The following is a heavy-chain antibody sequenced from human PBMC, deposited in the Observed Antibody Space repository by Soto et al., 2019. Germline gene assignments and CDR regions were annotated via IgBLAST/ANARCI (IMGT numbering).Heavy chain of an antibody. CDR2: IYYSGST. CDR1: GGSISSGGYY. V-gene: IGHV4-31*03. D-gene: IGHD6-25*01. J-gene: IGHJ4*02. Sequence: SETLSLTCTVSGGSISSGGYYWSWIRQHPGKGLEWIGYIYYSGSTYYNPSLKSRVTISVDTSKNQFSLKLSSVTAADTAVYYCARGYSSALTPWGQGTLVTVSS. CDR3: ARGYSSALTP.